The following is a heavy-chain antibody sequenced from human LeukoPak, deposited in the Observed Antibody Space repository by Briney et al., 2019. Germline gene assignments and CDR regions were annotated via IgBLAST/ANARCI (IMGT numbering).Heavy chain of an antibody. CDR1: GGSISSYY. V-gene: IGHV4-59*01. Sequence: SETLSLTCTVSGGSISSYYWSWMRQPAGKGLGWVGYIYYSGNTNYNPSLKSRVTISVDTSKNQFSLKLSSVTAADTAVYYCARGGYSYGYLNWFDPWGQGTLVTVSS. D-gene: IGHD5-18*01. J-gene: IGHJ5*02. CDR2: IYYSGNT. CDR3: ARGGYSYGYLNWFDP.